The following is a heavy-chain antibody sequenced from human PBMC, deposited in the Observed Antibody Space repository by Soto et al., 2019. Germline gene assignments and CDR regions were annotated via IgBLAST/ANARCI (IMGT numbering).Heavy chain of an antibody. D-gene: IGHD6-13*01. V-gene: IGHV4-59*01. CDR3: AGGNSSSWYHWYFDL. CDR1: GGSISSYY. CDR2: IYYSGST. J-gene: IGHJ2*01. Sequence: QVQLQESGPGLVKPSETLSLTRTVSGGSISSYYWSWIRQPPGKGLEWIGYIYYSGSTNYNPSLKRRVTISVDTSKNQCSLKLSSVTAADTAVYYCAGGNSSSWYHWYFDLWGRGTLVTVSS.